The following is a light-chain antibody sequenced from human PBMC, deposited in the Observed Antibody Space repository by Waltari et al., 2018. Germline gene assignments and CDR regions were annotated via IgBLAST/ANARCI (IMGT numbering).Light chain of an antibody. J-gene: IGKJ1*01. V-gene: IGKV3-15*01. Sequence: EIVMTQSPASLSLSPGERATLSCRASQSVTSNLAWYQQKPGQAPRLLIYGASTRAAGIPVRFSGSGSGTEFTLTVSGLQSEDFAIYYCQQYNDWPHWTFGQGTKVEIK. CDR1: QSVTSN. CDR3: QQYNDWPHWT. CDR2: GAS.